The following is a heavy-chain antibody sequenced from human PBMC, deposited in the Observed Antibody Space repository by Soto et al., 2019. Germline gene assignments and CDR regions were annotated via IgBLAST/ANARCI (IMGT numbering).Heavy chain of an antibody. V-gene: IGHV4-34*01. D-gene: IGHD6-25*01. Sequence: SETLSLTCAVYGGSFSGYYWSWIRQPPGKGLEWIGEINHSGSTNYNPSLKSRVTISVDTSKNQFSLKLSSVTAADTAVYYCARKRARSWFDPWGQGTLVTVSS. CDR2: INHSGST. CDR1: GGSFSGYY. J-gene: IGHJ5*02. CDR3: ARKRARSWFDP.